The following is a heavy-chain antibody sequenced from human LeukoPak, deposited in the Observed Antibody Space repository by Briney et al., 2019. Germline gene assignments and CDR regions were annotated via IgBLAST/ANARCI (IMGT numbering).Heavy chain of an antibody. CDR1: GFTFSSYW. D-gene: IGHD2-8*02. CDR3: ARDQLYCTGGTCYFDY. J-gene: IGHJ4*02. Sequence: GGSLRLSCAASGFTFSSYWMHWVRQAPGKGLVWVSRINSDGSSTTYADSVKGRFTISRDNAKNTLYLQMNSLRAEDTAVYYCARDQLYCTGGTCYFDYRGQGTLVTVSS. V-gene: IGHV3-74*01. CDR2: INSDGSST.